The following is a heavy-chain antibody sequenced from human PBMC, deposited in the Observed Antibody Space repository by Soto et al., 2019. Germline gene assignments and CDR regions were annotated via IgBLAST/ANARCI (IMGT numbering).Heavy chain of an antibody. Sequence: SLRLSCAASVFTFSSYWMSWVREAPLKGLGWVAVISYDGSNKYYADSVKGRFTISRDNSKNTPYLQMNSLRAEDTAVYYCARATLAQYSSPWSYSYYGMEVWGQGTTDIVS. CDR3: ARATLAQYSSPWSYSYYGMEV. J-gene: IGHJ6*01. V-gene: IGHV3-30-3*01. CDR1: VFTFSSYW. CDR2: ISYDGSNK. D-gene: IGHD6-6*01.